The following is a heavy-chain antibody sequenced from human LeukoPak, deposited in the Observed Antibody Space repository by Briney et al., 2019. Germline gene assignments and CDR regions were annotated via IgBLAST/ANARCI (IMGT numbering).Heavy chain of an antibody. CDR3: ARDLEIGTMDV. D-gene: IGHD3-10*01. V-gene: IGHV3-43D*03. CDR2: ISWDGGST. Sequence: PGGSLRLSCAASGFTFDDYAMHWVRQAPGKGLEWVSLISWDGGSTYYADSVKGRFTISRDNSKNTLYLQMNSLRAEDTAVYYCARDLEIGTMDVWGKGTTVTVSS. CDR1: GFTFDDYA. J-gene: IGHJ6*04.